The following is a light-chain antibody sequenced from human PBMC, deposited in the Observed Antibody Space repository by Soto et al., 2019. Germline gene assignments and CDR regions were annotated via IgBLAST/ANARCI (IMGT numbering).Light chain of an antibody. Sequence: QSVLTQPASVSGSPGQSITISCTGTSSDVGSYNYVSWYQQHPGKAPKLMIYEVSNRPSGVSNRFSGSKSGNTASLTISGLQAEDEADYYCSSYTSSSTLWVFGGGTQLTVL. CDR3: SSYTSSSTLWV. J-gene: IGLJ3*02. V-gene: IGLV2-14*01. CDR2: EVS. CDR1: SSDVGSYNY.